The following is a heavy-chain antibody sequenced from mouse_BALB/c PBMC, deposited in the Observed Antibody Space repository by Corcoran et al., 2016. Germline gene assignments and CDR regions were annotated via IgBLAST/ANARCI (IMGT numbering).Heavy chain of an antibody. V-gene: IGHV3-6*01. CDR3: EREWDYFGY. CDR2: ISYDGSN. J-gene: IGHJ2*01. Sequence: DVQLQESGPGLVKPSQSLSLTCSVTCYSITSGYYCNWIRQFPGNKLEWMGYISYDGSNNYNPSLKNRSSITRDTSKNQFFRKLNSVTTEYTATYYCEREWDYFGYWGEGTTLTVAS. CDR1: CYSITSGYY.